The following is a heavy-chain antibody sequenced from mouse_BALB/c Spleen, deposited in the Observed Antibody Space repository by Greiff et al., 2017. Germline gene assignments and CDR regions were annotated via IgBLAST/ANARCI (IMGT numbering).Heavy chain of an antibody. CDR2: INPYYGST. CDR1: GYSFTDYI. CDR3: AREGHYYGYLDY. V-gene: IGHV1-39*01. Sequence: VQLQQTGPELVKPGASVKISCKASGYSFTDYIMPWVKQSHGKSLEWIGNINPYYGSTSYNLKFKGKATLTVDKSSSTAYMQLNSLTSEDSAVYYCAREGHYYGYLDYWGQGTSVTVSS. D-gene: IGHD1-2*01. J-gene: IGHJ4*01.